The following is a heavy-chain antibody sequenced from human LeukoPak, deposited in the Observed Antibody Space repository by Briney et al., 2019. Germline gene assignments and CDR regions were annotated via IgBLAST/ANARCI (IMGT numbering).Heavy chain of an antibody. CDR1: GYTFTSYY. CDR2: INPSGGST. V-gene: IGHV1-46*01. D-gene: IGHD2-2*01. CDR3: ARGGLVVPAAADAFDI. J-gene: IGHJ3*02. Sequence: GASVKVSCKASGYTFTSYYMHWVRQAPGQGLEWMGIINPSGGSTSYAQEFQGRVTMTRDTSTSTVYMELSSLRSEDTAVYYCARGGLVVPAAADAFDIWGQGTMVTVSS.